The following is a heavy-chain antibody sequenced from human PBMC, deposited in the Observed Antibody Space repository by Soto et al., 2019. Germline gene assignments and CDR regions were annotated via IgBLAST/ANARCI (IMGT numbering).Heavy chain of an antibody. CDR3: ARGPSIAAARMDV. CDR2: INHSGST. D-gene: IGHD6-13*01. CDR1: GGSFSGYY. Sequence: HVQLQQWGAGLLKPSETLSLTCAVYGGSFSGYYWSWIRQPPGKGLEWIGEINHSGSTNYNPSLKSRVTISVDTSKNQFSLKLSSVTAADTAVYYCARGPSIAAARMDVWGQGTTVTVSS. V-gene: IGHV4-34*01. J-gene: IGHJ6*02.